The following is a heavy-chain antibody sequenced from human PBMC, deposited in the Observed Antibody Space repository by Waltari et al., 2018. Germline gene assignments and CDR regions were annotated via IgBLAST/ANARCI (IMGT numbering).Heavy chain of an antibody. D-gene: IGHD1-26*01. CDR1: GGSISSHY. CDR3: ARETSGSYYWGDAFDI. CDR2: IYYSGRT. V-gene: IGHV4-59*11. Sequence: QVQLQESGPGLVKPSETLSLTCTVSGGSISSHYWSCLRQPPGKGLEWIGYIYYSGRTNYNPSIKSRVTISVDTSKNQFALKLGSVTAADTAVYYCARETSGSYYWGDAFDIWGQGTMVTISS. J-gene: IGHJ3*02.